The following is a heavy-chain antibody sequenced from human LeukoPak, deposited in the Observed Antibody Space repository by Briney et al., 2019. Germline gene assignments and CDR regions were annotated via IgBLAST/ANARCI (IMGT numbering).Heavy chain of an antibody. CDR2: IYYSGST. Sequence: SETLSLTCTVSGGSISSSSYYWGWLRQPPGKGLEWIGYIYYSGSTNYNPSLKSRVTISVDTSKNQFSLKLSSVTAADTAVYYCARGLSSSWYDYWGQGTLVTVSS. J-gene: IGHJ4*02. CDR3: ARGLSSSWYDY. CDR1: GGSISSSSYY. D-gene: IGHD6-13*01. V-gene: IGHV4-61*05.